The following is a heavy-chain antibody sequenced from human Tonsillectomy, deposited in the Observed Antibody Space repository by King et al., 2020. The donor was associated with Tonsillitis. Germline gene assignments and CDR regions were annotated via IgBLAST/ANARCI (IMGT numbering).Heavy chain of an antibody. CDR2: IYYSGST. D-gene: IGHD3-22*01. J-gene: IGHJ4*02. Sequence: VQLQESGPGLVKPSQTLSLTCTVSGGSISSGGYYWSWIRQHPGKGLEWIGYIYYSGSTYYNPSLKSRVTISVDTSKYQFSLKLSSVTAADTAVYYCARERDGYSLFDYWGQGTLVTVSS. V-gene: IGHV4-31*03. CDR3: ARERDGYSLFDY. CDR1: GGSISSGGYY.